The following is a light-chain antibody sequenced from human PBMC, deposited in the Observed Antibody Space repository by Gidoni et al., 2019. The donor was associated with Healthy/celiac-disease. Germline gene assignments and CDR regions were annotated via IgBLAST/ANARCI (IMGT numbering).Light chain of an antibody. CDR1: PSVSSY. CDR3: QQSSNWPVT. J-gene: IGKJ5*01. V-gene: IGKV3-11*01. CDR2: DAS. Sequence: DIVLTQSPATLSFSPGERATLSCRASPSVSSYLAWYQQNPGQAPRLLIYDASNRATGIPARFSGSGSGTDFTLTISSLEPEDFAVYYGQQSSNWPVTFGQGTRLEIK.